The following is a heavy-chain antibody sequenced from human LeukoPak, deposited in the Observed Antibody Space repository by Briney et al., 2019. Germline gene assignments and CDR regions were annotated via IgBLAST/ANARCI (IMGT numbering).Heavy chain of an antibody. J-gene: IGHJ4*02. V-gene: IGHV3-23*01. CDR1: GFTFSSYA. CDR2: ISGSGGST. D-gene: IGHD3-3*01. Sequence: GGSLRLSCAASGFTFSSYAMSWVRQAPGKGLEWVSAISGSGGSTYYADSVKGRFTISRDNPKNTLYLQMNSLRAEDTAVYYCAKGIPSYYDFWSGYSYFDYWGQGTLVTVSS. CDR3: AKGIPSYYDFWSGYSYFDY.